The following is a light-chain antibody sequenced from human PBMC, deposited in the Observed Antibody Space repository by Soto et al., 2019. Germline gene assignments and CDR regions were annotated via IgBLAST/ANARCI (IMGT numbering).Light chain of an antibody. CDR3: QSYDSSLSGAV. CDR1: SSNIGAGYD. CDR2: GNT. J-gene: IGLJ3*02. V-gene: IGLV1-40*01. Sequence: VLTQPPSVSGAPGQRVTISCTGSSSNIGAGYDVHWYQQLPGTAPKLLIYGNTNRPSGIPDRFSGSKSGTSASLAITGLQAEDEADYYCQSYDSSLSGAVFGGGTKVTVL.